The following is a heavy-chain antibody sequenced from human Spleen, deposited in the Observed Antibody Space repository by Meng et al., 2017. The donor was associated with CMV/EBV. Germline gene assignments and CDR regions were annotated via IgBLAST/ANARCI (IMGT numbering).Heavy chain of an antibody. CDR1: GGTFSNYA. D-gene: IGHD1-1*01. Sequence: SCKASGGTFSNYAISWVRQAPGQGLEWMGGIIPIFGTANYAQKFQGRVTITTDESTNTAYMDLSSLRSEDTAVYYCATYGATNYFDYWGQGTLVTVSS. J-gene: IGHJ4*02. CDR3: ATYGATNYFDY. CDR2: IIPIFGTA. V-gene: IGHV1-69*05.